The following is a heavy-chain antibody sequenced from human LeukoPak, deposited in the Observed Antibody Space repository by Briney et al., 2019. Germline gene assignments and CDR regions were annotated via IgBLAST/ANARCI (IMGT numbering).Heavy chain of an antibody. V-gene: IGHV3-48*01. CDR1: GFTFSTYS. CDR3: AREAVAGRGFDY. J-gene: IGHJ4*02. D-gene: IGHD6-19*01. Sequence: GGSLRLSCAASGFTFSTYSMTWVRQAPGKGLEWVSYISSRSTTIYYADSMRGRFTISRDNAKNALYLQVNNLRVEDTAPYYCAREAVAGRGFDYWGQGALVTVSS. CDR2: ISSRSTTI.